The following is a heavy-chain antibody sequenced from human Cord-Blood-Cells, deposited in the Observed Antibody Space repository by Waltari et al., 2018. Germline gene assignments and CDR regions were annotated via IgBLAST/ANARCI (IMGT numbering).Heavy chain of an antibody. CDR3: ATRGRGSYYYFDY. D-gene: IGHD1-26*01. CDR2: IKQDGSEK. CDR1: GFTFSSYW. V-gene: IGHV3-7*01. Sequence: EVQLVESGGGLVQPGGSLRLSCAASGFTFSSYWMSWVRQAPGKGLEWVANIKQDGSEKYYVDSVKGRFTISRDNAKNSLYLQMNSLRAEDTAVYYCATRGRGSYYYFDYWGQGTLVTVSS. J-gene: IGHJ4*02.